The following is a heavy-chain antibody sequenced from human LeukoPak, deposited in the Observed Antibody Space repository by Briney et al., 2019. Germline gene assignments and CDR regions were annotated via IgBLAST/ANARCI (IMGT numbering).Heavy chain of an antibody. V-gene: IGHV3-64*04. CDR3: AATYYYDGSGDY. CDR2: ISDSGGST. J-gene: IGHJ4*02. Sequence: GGSLRLSCSASGFPFSSYAMHWVRQAPGKGLEYVSAISDSGGSTYYADSVKGRFTISRDNAKNSLYLLMNSLRTEDTAVYYCAATYYYDGSGDYWGQGTLVTVSS. CDR1: GFPFSSYA. D-gene: IGHD3-22*01.